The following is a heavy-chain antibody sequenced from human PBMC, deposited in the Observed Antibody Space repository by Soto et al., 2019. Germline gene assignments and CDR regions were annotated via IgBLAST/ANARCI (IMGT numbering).Heavy chain of an antibody. CDR2: ISKNSGSL. D-gene: IGHD2-8*01. CDR1: GFTFDDCA. CDR3: VKDRDGELMVYGSFDY. Sequence: VQLVEFGGGLAQPGTSLRLSCVASGFTFDDCAMHWVRQPPGKGLEWVSGISKNSGSLGYADSVKGRFTISRDNAKNSLFLQMNSLRAEDTASYYCVKDRDGELMVYGSFDYWGQGTRVTVSS. J-gene: IGHJ4*02. V-gene: IGHV3-9*01.